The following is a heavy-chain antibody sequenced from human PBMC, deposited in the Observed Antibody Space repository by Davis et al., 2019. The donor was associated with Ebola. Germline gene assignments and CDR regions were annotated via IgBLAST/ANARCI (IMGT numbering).Heavy chain of an antibody. CDR1: GFTFSSYS. Sequence: PGGSLRLSCAASGFTFSSYSMNWVRQAPGKGLEWVSSISSSSSYIYYADSVKGRFTISRDNSKNTLYLQMNSLRAEDTAVYYCARESAVAGNADYWGQGTLVTVSS. J-gene: IGHJ4*02. CDR2: ISSSSSYI. D-gene: IGHD6-19*01. V-gene: IGHV3-21*01. CDR3: ARESAVAGNADY.